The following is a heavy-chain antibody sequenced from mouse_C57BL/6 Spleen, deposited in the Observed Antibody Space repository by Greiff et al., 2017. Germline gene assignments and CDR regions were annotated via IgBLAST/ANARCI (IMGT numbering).Heavy chain of an antibody. J-gene: IGHJ1*03. CDR2: IHPKSGST. Sequence: VQLQQSGAELVKPGASVKLSCKASGYTFTSYWMHWVKQRPGQGLEWIGMIHPKSGSTNYNEKFKSKATLTVDKSSSTAYMQLSSLTSEDSAVYYCARSGGGYGYFDDWGKGTTVTVSA. D-gene: IGHD1-1*02. CDR1: GYTFTSYW. V-gene: IGHV1-64*01. CDR3: ARSGGGYGYFDD.